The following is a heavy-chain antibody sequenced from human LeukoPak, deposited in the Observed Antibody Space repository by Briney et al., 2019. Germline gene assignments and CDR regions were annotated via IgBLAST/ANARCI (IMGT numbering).Heavy chain of an antibody. CDR2: IWSDGNSQ. J-gene: IGHJ4*02. Sequence: PGGSLRLSCVASGVSLSSHGMHWFRQAPGKGLEWITYIWSDGNSQFYADSMRGRFTVSRDNSKNTVYLQINSLRVEDTAVYYCARDRGNDHFDSWGQGTLVIVSS. CDR3: ARDRGNDHFDS. CDR1: GVSLSSHG. V-gene: IGHV3-33*01. D-gene: IGHD1-1*01.